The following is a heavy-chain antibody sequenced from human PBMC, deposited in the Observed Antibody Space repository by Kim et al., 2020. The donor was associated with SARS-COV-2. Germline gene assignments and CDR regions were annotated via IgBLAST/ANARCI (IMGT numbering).Heavy chain of an antibody. J-gene: IGHJ5*02. Sequence: NPHLTSRITIAVDPSKNQFSLKLSSVTAADTAVYYCARGEYYYGRARFDPWGQGTLVTVSS. V-gene: IGHV4-34*01. D-gene: IGHD3-10*01. CDR3: ARGEYYYGRARFDP.